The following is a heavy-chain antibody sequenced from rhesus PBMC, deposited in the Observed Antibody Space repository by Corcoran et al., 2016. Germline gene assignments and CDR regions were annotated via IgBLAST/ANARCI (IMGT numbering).Heavy chain of an antibody. CDR1: GGSISDDYY. J-gene: IGHJ4*01. CDR3: ARESEGAAAGTVDY. D-gene: IGHD6-25*01. V-gene: IGHV4-106*01. CDR2: IYGSGGGT. Sequence: QVQLQESGPGLVKPSETLSLTCAVSGGSISDDYYWSWIRQPPGKGLEWIGYIYGSGGGTNYKPSLKNRVTISIDTSKNQFSLKLSSVTAADTAVYYCARESEGAAAGTVDYWGQGVLVTVSS.